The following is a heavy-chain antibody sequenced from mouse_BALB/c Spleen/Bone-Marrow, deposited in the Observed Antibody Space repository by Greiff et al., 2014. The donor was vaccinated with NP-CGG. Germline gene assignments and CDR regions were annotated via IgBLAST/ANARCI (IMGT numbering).Heavy chain of an antibody. D-gene: IGHD2-3*01. V-gene: IGHV10-1*02. CDR3: VRHDGNYLFVY. CDR1: GFTFNTYA. Sequence: EVQLQESGGGLVQPKGSLKLSCAASGFTFNTYAMNWVRQAPGKGLEWVARIRSKSNNYATYYADSVKDRFTISRDDSQSMLYLQMNNLKTEDTAMYYCVRHDGNYLFVYWGQGTLVTVSA. CDR2: IRSKSNNYAT. J-gene: IGHJ3*01.